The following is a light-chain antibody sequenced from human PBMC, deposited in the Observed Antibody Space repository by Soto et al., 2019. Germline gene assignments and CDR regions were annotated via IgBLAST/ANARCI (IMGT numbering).Light chain of an antibody. Sequence: DIQMTQSPSTLSASVGDRVXITCRASQSISSWLAWYQHKPGKAPKLLIYKASSLDTGVPSRFSGSGSGTEFTLTISSLQPDDFATYYCQQYNVYSLTFGQGTKVEIK. J-gene: IGKJ1*01. CDR2: KAS. CDR1: QSISSW. V-gene: IGKV1-5*03. CDR3: QQYNVYSLT.